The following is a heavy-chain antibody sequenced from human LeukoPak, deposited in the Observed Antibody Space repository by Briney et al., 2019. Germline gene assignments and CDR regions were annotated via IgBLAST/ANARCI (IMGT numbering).Heavy chain of an antibody. CDR1: GGSISSGSYY. CDR3: ARSRLYSSSWYFY. CDR2: IYTSGST. V-gene: IGHV4-61*02. D-gene: IGHD6-13*01. Sequence: SQTLSLTCTVSGGSISSGSYYWSWIRQPAGKGLEWIGRIYTSGSTNYNPSLKSRVTISVGTSKNQFSLKLSSVTAADTAVYYCARSRLYSSSWYFYWGQGTLVTVSS. J-gene: IGHJ4*02.